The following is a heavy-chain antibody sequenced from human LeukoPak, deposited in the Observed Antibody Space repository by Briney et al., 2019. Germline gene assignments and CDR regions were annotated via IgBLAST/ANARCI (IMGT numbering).Heavy chain of an antibody. D-gene: IGHD6-13*01. V-gene: IGHV3-30-3*01. CDR2: ISYDGSNK. Sequence: RGSLRLSCAASGFTFSSYAMHWVRQAPGKGLEWVAVISYDGSNKYYADSVKGRFTISRDNSKNTLYLQMNSLRAEDTAVYYCARDEAAAGTDYWGQGTLVTVSS. J-gene: IGHJ4*02. CDR1: GFTFSSYA. CDR3: ARDEAAAGTDY.